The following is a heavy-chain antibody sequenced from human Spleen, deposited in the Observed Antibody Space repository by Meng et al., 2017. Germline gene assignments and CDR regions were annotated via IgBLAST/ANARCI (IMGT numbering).Heavy chain of an antibody. Sequence: QVQLGRSGAEVKKPGPSVKVSRKASGYTFPDYWLHWVRRAPGQGLEWMGRINPKSGDTHYAQKFQARVTMTGDTSISTAYMELSGLRSDDTAMYYCARDEDISAAGKLFGDYWGQGTLVTVSS. J-gene: IGHJ4*02. D-gene: IGHD6-25*01. CDR3: ARDEDISAAGKLFGDY. CDR2: INPKSGDT. V-gene: IGHV1-2*06. CDR1: GYTFPDYW.